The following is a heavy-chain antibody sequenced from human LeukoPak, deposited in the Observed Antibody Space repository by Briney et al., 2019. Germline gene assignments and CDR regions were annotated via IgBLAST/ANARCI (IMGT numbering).Heavy chain of an antibody. J-gene: IGHJ4*02. CDR3: ARVIGYGFFDY. CDR1: GFTFSTFA. CDR2: MSYDGSKE. V-gene: IGHV3-30*01. Sequence: PGGSLRLSCAASGFTFSTFAMHWVRQAPGKGLEWVAVMSYDGSKEYYADSVKGRFTVSRDNSKITLYLQMNSLRTEDTAVYYCARVIGYGFFDYWGQGTLVTVSS. D-gene: IGHD4-17*01.